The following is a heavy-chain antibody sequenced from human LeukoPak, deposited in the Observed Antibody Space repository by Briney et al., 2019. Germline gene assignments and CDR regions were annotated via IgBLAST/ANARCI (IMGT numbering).Heavy chain of an antibody. CDR3: AKLTPTITSRWLDP. D-gene: IGHD2-2*01. CDR2: MSGDGTAT. J-gene: IGHJ5*02. CDR1: GFTFNTYA. Sequence: GGSLRLSCAASGFTFNTYAMSWVRQAPGKGLEWVSVMSGDGTATYYADSVKGRFAISRDTSKTTLYLQMNSLRAEDAAVYYCAKLTPTITSRWLDPWGQGTLVTVSS. V-gene: IGHV3-23*01.